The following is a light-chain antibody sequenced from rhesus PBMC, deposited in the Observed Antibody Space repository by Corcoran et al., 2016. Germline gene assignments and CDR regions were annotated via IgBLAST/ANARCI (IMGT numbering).Light chain of an antibody. CDR3: QQYSNWPLT. CDR1: QSVSSN. V-gene: IGKV3-42*03. CDR2: GAS. J-gene: IGKJ4*01. Sequence: EIVMTQSPATLSLSPGERATLSCRASQSVSSNLAWYQQKPRQASSLLIYGASSRATGIPDRFSGIGSGTDFTLPISSLEPEDFAIYYCQQYSNWPLTFGGGTKVEIK.